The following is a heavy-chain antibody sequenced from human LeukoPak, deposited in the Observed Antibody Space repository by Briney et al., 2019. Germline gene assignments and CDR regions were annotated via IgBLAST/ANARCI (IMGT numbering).Heavy chain of an antibody. J-gene: IGHJ4*02. CDR1: GFTLSNAW. D-gene: IGHD3-22*01. V-gene: IGHV3-15*01. CDR3: TKYYYDNSGFYFHYDD. CDR2: IRSKTEGRTT. Sequence: GGSLRLSCAASGFTLSNAWMSWVRQAPGQGLEWVGRIRSKTEGRTTEYPAPVNRRFNISRDEKKHTPYQQMYSLKTEDTAVYYSTKYYYDNSGFYFHYDDWGQRTLVTV.